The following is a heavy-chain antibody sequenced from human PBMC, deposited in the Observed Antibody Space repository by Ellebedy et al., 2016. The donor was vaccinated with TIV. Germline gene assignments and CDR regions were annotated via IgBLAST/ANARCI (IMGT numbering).Heavy chain of an antibody. V-gene: IGHV4-61*01. Sequence: MPGGSLRLSCTVSGGSVSSTNYYWTWIRQPPGKGLEWIGYITYDGRTNYNPSLKSRLTISLDTSNNQFSLKLTSVTAADTAIYFCARDRRELELRGLDPWGQGTLVSVSS. CDR1: GGSVSSTNYY. D-gene: IGHD1-7*01. CDR3: ARDRRELELRGLDP. J-gene: IGHJ5*02. CDR2: ITYDGRT.